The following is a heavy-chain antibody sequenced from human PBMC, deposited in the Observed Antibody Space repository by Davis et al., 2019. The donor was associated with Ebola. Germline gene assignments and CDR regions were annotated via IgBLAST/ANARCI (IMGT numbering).Heavy chain of an antibody. Sequence: PGGSLRLSCAASGFTLRNYEMNWVRQAPGKGLEWVSYITTSGSDIFFADSVKGRFTVSRDRAKNSMFLQMDSLRAEDTAIYFCARLSDNFYGLDVWGQGTTVIVS. CDR3: ARLSDNFYGLDV. CDR1: GFTLRNYE. J-gene: IGHJ6*02. D-gene: IGHD5-24*01. V-gene: IGHV3-48*03. CDR2: ITTSGSDI.